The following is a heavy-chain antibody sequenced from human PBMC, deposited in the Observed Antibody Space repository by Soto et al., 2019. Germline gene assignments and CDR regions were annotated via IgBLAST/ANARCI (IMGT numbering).Heavy chain of an antibody. Sequence: QVQLVEAGVGVGQPGRSLRLSGAASGFTFSSHGMHRVLQAPRKGLEWVAVISYDGSNKYYADSVKGRFTISRDNSKNTLYLQMNSLRAEDTAVYYCAKDLPLLTGYWGQGTLVTVSS. CDR1: GFTFSSHG. V-gene: IGHV3-30*18. J-gene: IGHJ4*02. CDR2: ISYDGSNK. CDR3: AKDLPLLTGY.